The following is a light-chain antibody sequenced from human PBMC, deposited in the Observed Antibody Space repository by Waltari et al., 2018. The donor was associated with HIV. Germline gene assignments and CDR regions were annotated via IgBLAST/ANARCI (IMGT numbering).Light chain of an antibody. J-gene: IGLJ1*01. CDR1: SSDIGGYNF. Sequence: QSALTQPASVSGSPGQSITISCTGASSDIGGYNFVSWYQQHPGKAPKLMIYDVSNRPSGVSNRCSGSKSGNTSALTISGLQAEDGADYYCISYTSSSTLFVFGTGTKVTVL. V-gene: IGLV2-14*01. CDR3: ISYTSSSTLFV. CDR2: DVS.